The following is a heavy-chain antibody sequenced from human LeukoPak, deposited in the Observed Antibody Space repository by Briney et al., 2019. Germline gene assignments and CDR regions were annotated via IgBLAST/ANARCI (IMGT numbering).Heavy chain of an antibody. J-gene: IGHJ4*02. CDR1: GGSLSSSGYY. Sequence: PSETLSLTCIVSGGSLSSSGYYWGWIRQPPGKGLEWIGSIYHSGSTYYNLSLKSRVTISGDMSRNQFSLKLRSVTAADTAVYYCARLGFGSGSVDWGQGTLVIVSS. CDR2: IYHSGST. D-gene: IGHD2-8*02. CDR3: ARLGFGSGSVD. V-gene: IGHV4-39*01.